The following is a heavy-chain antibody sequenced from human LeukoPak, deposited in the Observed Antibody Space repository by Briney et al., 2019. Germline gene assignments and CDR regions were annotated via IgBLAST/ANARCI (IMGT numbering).Heavy chain of an antibody. J-gene: IGHJ4*02. Sequence: SETLSLTCTVSGGSFSSCSYYWTWIRQPAGKGLELIGRVFTSGSTNYNPSLKSRVTISVDTSKSQFSLNLSSVTAADTAVYYCARGKFSGWFRDSWGQGILVTVSS. V-gene: IGHV4-61*02. CDR1: GGSFSSCSYY. D-gene: IGHD6-19*01. CDR3: ARGKFSGWFRDS. CDR2: VFTSGST.